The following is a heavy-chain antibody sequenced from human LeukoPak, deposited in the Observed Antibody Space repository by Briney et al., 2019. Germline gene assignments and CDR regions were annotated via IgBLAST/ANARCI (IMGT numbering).Heavy chain of an antibody. J-gene: IGHJ3*02. V-gene: IGHV4-39*07. CDR1: GGSISSRSYY. CDR2: VYYRGSP. D-gene: IGHD5-18*01. CDR3: ARSEYSYGADAFDI. Sequence: SETLSLTCTVSGGSISSRSYYWGWIRQSPGKGLEGIGSVYYRGSPYYNPSLKSRVTISVDTSKNQLSLRLTSVTAADTAVYYCARSEYSYGADAFDIWGQGTMVTVSS.